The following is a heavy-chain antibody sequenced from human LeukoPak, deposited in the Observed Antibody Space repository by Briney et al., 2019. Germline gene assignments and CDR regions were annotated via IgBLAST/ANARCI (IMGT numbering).Heavy chain of an antibody. CDR2: INPNSGGT. D-gene: IGHD3-22*01. V-gene: IGHV1-2*06. Sequence: ASVKVSCKASGYTFTGYYMHWVRQAPGQGLEWMGRINPNSGGTNYAQKFQGRVTMTRNTSISTAYMELSSLRSEDTAVYYCARGTVDSSGCWGQGTLVTVSS. CDR1: GYTFTGYY. J-gene: IGHJ4*02. CDR3: ARGTVDSSGC.